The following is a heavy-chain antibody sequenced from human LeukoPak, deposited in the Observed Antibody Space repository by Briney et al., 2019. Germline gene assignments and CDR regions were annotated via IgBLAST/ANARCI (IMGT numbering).Heavy chain of an antibody. Sequence: GGSLRLSCAASGFTFSSCAMSWVRQAPGKGLEWVSAISGSGGTTYYAASVRGRFTISRDTSRSTLYLQMNSLRAEDAAVYYCAKAPVTSCRGAFCYPFDYWGQGTLVTVSS. CDR1: GFTFSSCA. CDR3: AKAPVTSCRGAFCYPFDY. D-gene: IGHD2-15*01. CDR2: ISGSGGTT. J-gene: IGHJ4*02. V-gene: IGHV3-23*01.